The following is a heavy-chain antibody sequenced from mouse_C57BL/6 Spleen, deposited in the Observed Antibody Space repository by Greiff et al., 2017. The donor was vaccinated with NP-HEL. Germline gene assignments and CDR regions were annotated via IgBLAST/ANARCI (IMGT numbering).Heavy chain of an antibody. CDR2: IHPNSGST. J-gene: IGHJ4*01. Sequence: QVQLQQPGAELVKPGASVKLSCKASGYTFTSYWMHWVKQRPGQGLEWIGMIHPNSGSTNYNEKFKSKATLTVDKSSSTAYMQLSSLTSEDSAVYYCARSREYDYEDAMDYWGQGTSVTVSS. V-gene: IGHV1-64*01. D-gene: IGHD2-4*01. CDR1: GYTFTSYW. CDR3: ARSREYDYEDAMDY.